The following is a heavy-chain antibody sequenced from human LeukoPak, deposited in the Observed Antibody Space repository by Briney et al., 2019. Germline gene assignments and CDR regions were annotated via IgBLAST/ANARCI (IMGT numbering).Heavy chain of an antibody. V-gene: IGHV3-23*01. CDR1: GFAFNSYA. CDR3: ARDHSSGYDPGLSFDY. Sequence: GGSLRLSCAASGFAFNSYAMSWVRQAPGKGLEWVSGISCNGGGIYHADSVKGRVTISRDNSKNTVYLQMNSLRAEDTAVYYCARDHSSGYDPGLSFDYWGQGTLVTVSS. CDR2: ISCNGGGI. J-gene: IGHJ4*02. D-gene: IGHD5-12*01.